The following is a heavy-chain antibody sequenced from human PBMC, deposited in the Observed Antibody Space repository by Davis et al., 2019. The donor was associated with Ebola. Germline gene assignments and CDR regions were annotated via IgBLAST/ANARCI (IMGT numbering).Heavy chain of an antibody. Sequence: SETLSLTCSVSGASISSYYWSWIRQPPGKGLEWIGYYYYTGTTNYNPSLKSRVTISVDTSKNHFSLILTSVTAADTAVYFCASSGWFDNYFKSWGQGTLVTVSS. D-gene: IGHD6-19*01. CDR3: ASSGWFDNYFKS. V-gene: IGHV4-59*08. CDR2: YYYTGTT. CDR1: GASISSYY. J-gene: IGHJ4*02.